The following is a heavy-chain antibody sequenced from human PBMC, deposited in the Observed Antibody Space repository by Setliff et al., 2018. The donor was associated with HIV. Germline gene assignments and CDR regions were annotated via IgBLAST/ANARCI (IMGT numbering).Heavy chain of an antibody. V-gene: IGHV1-8*03. J-gene: IGHJ3*02. CDR3: ARGSSYSSSWYVFRPQALNVAFDI. CDR2: MNPNSGNT. CDR1: GYTFTSYD. D-gene: IGHD6-13*01. Sequence: ASVKVSCKASGYTFTSYDINWVRQATGQGLEWMGWMNPNSGNTGYAQKFQGRVTITRNTSISTAYMELSSLRSEVTAVYYCARGSSYSSSWYVFRPQALNVAFDIWAQGTMVTVSS.